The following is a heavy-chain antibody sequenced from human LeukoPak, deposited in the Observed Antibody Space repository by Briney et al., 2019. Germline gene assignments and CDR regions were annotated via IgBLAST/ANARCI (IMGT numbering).Heavy chain of an antibody. Sequence: SETLSLTCTVSGGSISDYFWSWIRQPPGKGLEWIGFITYSGSTDHNPSLKSRVTISVDASKNQFSLKLTSVTAADTAVYYCVRHTTSGWYQVVYWGQGTLVTVSS. V-gene: IGHV4-59*03. CDR1: GGSISDYF. D-gene: IGHD6-19*01. CDR3: VRHTTSGWYQVVY. J-gene: IGHJ4*02. CDR2: ITYSGST.